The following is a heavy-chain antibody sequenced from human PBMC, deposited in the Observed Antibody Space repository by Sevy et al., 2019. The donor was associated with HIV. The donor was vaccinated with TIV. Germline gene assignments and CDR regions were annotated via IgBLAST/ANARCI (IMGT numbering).Heavy chain of an antibody. CDR3: ARYYYDSSGYYDYNGMDV. Sequence: ASVKVSCKASGYTFTSYDINWVRQATGQGLEWMGWMNSNSGNTGYAQKFQGRVTMTRNTSISTAYMELSSLRYEDTAVYYCARYYYDSSGYYDYNGMDVWGQGTTVTVSS. CDR2: MNSNSGNT. V-gene: IGHV1-8*01. J-gene: IGHJ6*02. D-gene: IGHD3-22*01. CDR1: GYTFTSYD.